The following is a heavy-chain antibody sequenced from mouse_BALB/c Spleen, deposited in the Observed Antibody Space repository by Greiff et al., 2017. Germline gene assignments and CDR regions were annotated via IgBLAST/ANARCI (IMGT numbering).Heavy chain of an antibody. Sequence: GGGLVQPKGSLKLSCAASGFTFNTNAMNWVRQAPGKGLEWVARIRSKSNNYATYYADSVKDRFTISRDDSQSMLYLQMNNLKTEDTAMYYCVRGYYGSSYHYAMDYWGQGTSVTVSS. D-gene: IGHD1-1*01. V-gene: IGHV10S3*01. CDR1: GFTFNTNA. CDR2: IRSKSNNYAT. CDR3: VRGYYGSSYHYAMDY. J-gene: IGHJ4*01.